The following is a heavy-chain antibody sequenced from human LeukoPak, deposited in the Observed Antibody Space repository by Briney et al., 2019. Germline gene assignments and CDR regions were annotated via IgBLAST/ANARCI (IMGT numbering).Heavy chain of an antibody. CDR2: INPSGGST. CDR3: ARWTTTYLDY. D-gene: IGHD4-11*01. CDR1: GYTFTSYY. J-gene: IGHJ4*02. V-gene: IGHV1-46*01. Sequence: ASVKVSCKASGYTFTSYYIHWVRQAPGQGLEWMGIINPSGGSTDYAQKFQGRVTMTRDTSTSTVYMELSSLRSEDSAVYYCARWTTTYLDYWGQGTLVTVSS.